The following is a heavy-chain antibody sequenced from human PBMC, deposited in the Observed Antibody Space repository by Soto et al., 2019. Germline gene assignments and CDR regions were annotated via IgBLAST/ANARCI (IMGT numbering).Heavy chain of an antibody. J-gene: IGHJ4*02. CDR1: GYTFTSYG. CDR3: ARDLAVGLVAY. Sequence: QVQLVQSGAEVKKPGASVKVSCKASGYTFTSYGISWVRQAPGQGLEWMGWISAYNGNTKSAQKLQGRXTXTXXTSTSTAYMELRSLRSDDTAVYYCARDLAVGLVAYWGQGTLVTVSS. V-gene: IGHV1-18*01. CDR2: ISAYNGNT. D-gene: IGHD6-19*01.